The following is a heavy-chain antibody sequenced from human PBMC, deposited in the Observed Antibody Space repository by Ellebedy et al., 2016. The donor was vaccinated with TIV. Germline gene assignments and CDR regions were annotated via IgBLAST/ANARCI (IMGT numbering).Heavy chain of an antibody. CDR2: IYYNGNT. Sequence: MPSETLSLTCTVSGGSISSGDYYWNWIRQSPGKGLEWIGYIYYNGNTYYNPSLKSRATMSVDTSKNQFSLKLSSVTAADTAVYYCARDSIVVAGTYIDYWGQGTLVTVSS. CDR3: ARDSIVVAGTYIDY. J-gene: IGHJ4*02. CDR1: GGSISSGDYY. V-gene: IGHV4-30-4*01. D-gene: IGHD6-19*01.